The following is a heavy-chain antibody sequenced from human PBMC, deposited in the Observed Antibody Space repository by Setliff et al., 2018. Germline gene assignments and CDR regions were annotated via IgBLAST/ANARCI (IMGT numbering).Heavy chain of an antibody. CDR3: ATAIYSSGWYIHYYYYMDV. D-gene: IGHD6-19*01. V-gene: IGHV4-34*01. CDR1: GGSFSGYY. J-gene: IGHJ6*03. Sequence: SETLSLTCAVYGGSFSGYYWSWIRHPPGTGLERVGEINHSGSTNYNPSLKSRVTITVDTSKNQFSLKLSSVSAADTAVYYCATAIYSSGWYIHYYYYMDVWGKGTTVTVSS. CDR2: INHSGST.